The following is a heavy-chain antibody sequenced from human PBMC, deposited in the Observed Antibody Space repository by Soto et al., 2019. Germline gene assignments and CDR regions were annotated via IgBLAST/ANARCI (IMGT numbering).Heavy chain of an antibody. Sequence: SETLSLTCTVSGGSISSGGYYWSWIRQHPGKGLEWIGYIYYSGSTYYNPSLKSRVTISLDTSKNQFSLKLSSVTAADTAVYYCAGEYSNYPNWFDPWGQGTLVTVSS. CDR2: IYYSGST. CDR1: GGSISSGGYY. V-gene: IGHV4-31*03. CDR3: AGEYSNYPNWFDP. D-gene: IGHD4-4*01. J-gene: IGHJ5*02.